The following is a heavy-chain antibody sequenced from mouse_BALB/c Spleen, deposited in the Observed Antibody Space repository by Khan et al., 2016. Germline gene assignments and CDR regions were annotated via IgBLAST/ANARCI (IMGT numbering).Heavy chain of an antibody. CDR3: ARGDDGGGAWFAY. J-gene: IGHJ3*01. Sequence: EVQLQESGPGLVKPSQSLSLTCTVTGYSITSDYAWNGIRQFPGNKLEWMGYISYSGSTRYNQSLKGRISITRDTSKNTFFLQLNSVTTEDTATYSCARGDDGGGAWFAYWGQGTLVTVSA. D-gene: IGHD1-1*02. CDR2: ISYSGST. V-gene: IGHV3-2*02. CDR1: GYSITSDYA.